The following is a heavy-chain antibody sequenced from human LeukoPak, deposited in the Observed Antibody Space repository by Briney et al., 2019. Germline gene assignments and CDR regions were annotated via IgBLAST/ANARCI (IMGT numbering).Heavy chain of an antibody. CDR2: IYTSGST. Sequence: SETLSLTCTVSGGSLSSYYWSWIRQPAGKGLEWIGRIYTSGSTNYNPSLKSRVTMSVDTSKNQFSLKLSSVTAADTAVYYCAREGIAVNHGAFDIWGQGTMVTVSS. D-gene: IGHD6-19*01. V-gene: IGHV4-4*07. J-gene: IGHJ3*02. CDR3: AREGIAVNHGAFDI. CDR1: GGSLSSYY.